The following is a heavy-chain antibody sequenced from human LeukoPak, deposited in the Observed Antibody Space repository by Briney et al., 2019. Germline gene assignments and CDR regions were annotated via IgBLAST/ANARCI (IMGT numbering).Heavy chain of an antibody. D-gene: IGHD6-19*01. CDR1: GFTVSSNF. V-gene: IGHV3-48*02. J-gene: IGHJ4*02. Sequence: GGSLRLSCAASGFTVSSNFMSWVRQAPGKGLEWISYISSSSSTIYYADSVKGRFTISRDNAKNSLYLQMNSLRDEDTALYYCARNLISVAGELDYWGQGALVTVSS. CDR3: ARNLISVAGELDY. CDR2: ISSSSSTI.